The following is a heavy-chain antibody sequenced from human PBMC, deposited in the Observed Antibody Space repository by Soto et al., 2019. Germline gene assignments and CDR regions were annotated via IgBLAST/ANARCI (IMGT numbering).Heavy chain of an antibody. CDR3: AKEGQQLVGYYYYGMDV. CDR1: GFTFSSYG. J-gene: IGHJ6*02. V-gene: IGHV3-30*18. CDR2: ISYDGSNK. D-gene: IGHD6-13*01. Sequence: GGSLRLSCAASGFTFSSYGMHWVRQAPGKGLGWVAVISYDGSNKYYADSVKGRFTISRDNSKNTLYLQMNSLRAEDTAVYYCAKEGQQLVGYYYYGMDVWGQGTTVTVSS.